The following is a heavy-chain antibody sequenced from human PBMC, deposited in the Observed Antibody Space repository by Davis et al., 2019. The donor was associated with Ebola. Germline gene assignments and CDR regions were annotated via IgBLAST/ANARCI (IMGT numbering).Heavy chain of an antibody. V-gene: IGHV3-30-3*01. Sequence: PGGSLRLSCAASGFTFSSYAMHWVRQAPGKGLEWVTVISYDGNNKDYADSVKGRFTISRDNSKNTLYLQMNSLRAEDTAVYYCAKAGIYWGQGTLVTVSS. J-gene: IGHJ4*02. CDR2: ISYDGNNK. D-gene: IGHD5-12*01. CDR1: GFTFSSYA. CDR3: AKAGIY.